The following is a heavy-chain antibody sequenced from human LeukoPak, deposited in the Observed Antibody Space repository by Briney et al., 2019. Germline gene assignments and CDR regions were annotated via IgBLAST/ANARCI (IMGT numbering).Heavy chain of an antibody. J-gene: IGHJ6*03. Sequence: ASVKVSCKASGGTFSSYAISWVRQAPGQGLEWMGGIIPIFGTANYAQKFQGRVTITADESTSTAYMELSSLRSEDTAVYYCTRAASSGPLFTYHMDVWGKGTTVTVSS. CDR3: TRAASSGPLFTYHMDV. D-gene: IGHD3-22*01. V-gene: IGHV1-69*13. CDR1: GGTFSSYA. CDR2: IIPIFGTA.